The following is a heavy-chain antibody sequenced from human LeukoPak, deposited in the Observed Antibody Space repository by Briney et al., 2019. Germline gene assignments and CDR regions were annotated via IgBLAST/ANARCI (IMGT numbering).Heavy chain of an antibody. CDR1: GFTFSHFA. CDR2: IYNDGST. J-gene: IGHJ3*02. CDR3: ARNILFAFDI. Sequence: GRSLRLSCEASGFTFSHFAMHWVRQAPGKGLEWVSIIYNDGSTYYADSMKGRFTISRDNSKNTLYLQVNSLRAEDTAMYYCARNILFAFDIWGQGTMVTVSS. V-gene: IGHV3-53*01.